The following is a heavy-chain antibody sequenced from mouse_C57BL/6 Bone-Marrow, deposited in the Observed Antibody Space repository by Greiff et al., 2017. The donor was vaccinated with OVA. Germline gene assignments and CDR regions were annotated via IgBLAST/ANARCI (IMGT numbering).Heavy chain of an antibody. V-gene: IGHV1-26*01. CDR3: AKEGGYYNFDY. J-gene: IGHJ2*01. Sequence: EVQLQQSGPELVKPGASVKISCKASGYTFTDYYMNWVKQSHGKSLEWIGDINPNNGGTSYNQKFKGKATLTVDKSSSTAYMELRSLTSEDPAVYYCAKEGGYYNFDYWGQGTTLTVSS. CDR1: GYTFTDYY. D-gene: IGHD2-3*01. CDR2: INPNNGGT.